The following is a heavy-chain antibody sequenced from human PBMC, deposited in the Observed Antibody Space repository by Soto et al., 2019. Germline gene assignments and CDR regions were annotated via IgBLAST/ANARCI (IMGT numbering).Heavy chain of an antibody. CDR1: GGTFSSYA. CDR3: AREFGVVTKAGTTFPDHYYYYGMDV. D-gene: IGHD1-1*01. V-gene: IGHV1-69*13. CDR2: IIPIFGTA. J-gene: IGHJ6*02. Sequence: SVKVSCKASGGTFSSYAISWVRQAPGQGLEWMGGIIPIFGTANYAQKFQGRVTITADESTSTAYMGLSSLRSEDTAVYYCAREFGVVTKAGTTFPDHYYYYGMDVWGQGTTVTVSS.